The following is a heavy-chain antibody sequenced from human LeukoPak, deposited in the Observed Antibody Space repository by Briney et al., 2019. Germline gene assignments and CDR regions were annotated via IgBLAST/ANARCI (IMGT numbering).Heavy chain of an antibody. V-gene: IGHV3-23*01. J-gene: IGHJ3*02. CDR3: ARDLYYDSSGYPDGNAFDI. Sequence: GGSLRLSCAASGFTFSSYAMSWVRQAPGKGLEWVSAISGSGGSTYYADSVKGRFTISRDNSKNTLYLQMNSLRAEGTAVYYCARDLYYDSSGYPDGNAFDIWGQGTMVTVSS. CDR2: ISGSGGST. CDR1: GFTFSSYA. D-gene: IGHD3-22*01.